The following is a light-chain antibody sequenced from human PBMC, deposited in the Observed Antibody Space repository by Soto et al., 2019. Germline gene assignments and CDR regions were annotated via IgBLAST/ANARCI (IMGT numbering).Light chain of an antibody. CDR1: SSDFGGYNY. Sequence: QSVLTQPASVSGSPGQSITIFCTGTSSDFGGYNYVSWYQQHPGKAPKLMIYDVSNRPSGVSNRFSGSKSGNTASLTISGLQAEDEADYYCSSYTSSSTPYVFGTGTKVTVL. V-gene: IGLV2-14*01. CDR3: SSYTSSSTPYV. CDR2: DVS. J-gene: IGLJ1*01.